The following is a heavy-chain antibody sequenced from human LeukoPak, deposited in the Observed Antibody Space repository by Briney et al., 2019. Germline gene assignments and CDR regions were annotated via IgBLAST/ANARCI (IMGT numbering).Heavy chain of an antibody. V-gene: IGHV4-4*09. J-gene: IGHJ5*02. D-gene: IGHD1-26*01. CDR1: GGSLISYY. Sequence: SETLSLTCTVSGGSLISYYWSWIRQPPGQGLEGMPYIHSSGYTNYNPSLRSRVTISVDTSKNHFSLTVTSVTAADTAVYYCAQRQGPNSGSYDYFDPRGQGTLVTVSS. CDR2: IHSSGYT. CDR3: AQRQGPNSGSYDYFDP.